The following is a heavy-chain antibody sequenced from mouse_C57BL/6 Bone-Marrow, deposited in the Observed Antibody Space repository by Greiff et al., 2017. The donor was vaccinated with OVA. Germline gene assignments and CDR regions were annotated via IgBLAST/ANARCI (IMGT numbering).Heavy chain of an antibody. CDR2: IYPGSGNT. CDR3: ARGGDSGYEAWFAY. J-gene: IGHJ3*01. D-gene: IGHD3-2*02. Sequence: VQLQQSGAELVRPGASVKLSCKASGYTFTDYYINWVKQRPGQGLEWIARIYPGSGNTYYNEKFKGKATLTAEKSSSTAYMQLSSLTSEDSAVYFCARGGDSGYEAWFAYWGQGTLVTVSA. CDR1: GYTFTDYY. V-gene: IGHV1-76*01.